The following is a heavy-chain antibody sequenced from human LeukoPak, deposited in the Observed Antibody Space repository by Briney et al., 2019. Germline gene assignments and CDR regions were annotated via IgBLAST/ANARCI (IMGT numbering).Heavy chain of an antibody. D-gene: IGHD2-15*01. Sequence: SETLSLTCTVSGYSISSGYYWAWIRQSPGKGLEWIGSIYHSGSTYYNPSLKSRVTISLDTSKNQFSLKLSSVTAADTAVYYCARDYDCGGSRYSAPWGQGTLVTVSS. CDR3: ARDYDCGGSRYSAP. J-gene: IGHJ5*02. CDR2: IYHSGST. CDR1: GYSISSGYY. V-gene: IGHV4-38-2*02.